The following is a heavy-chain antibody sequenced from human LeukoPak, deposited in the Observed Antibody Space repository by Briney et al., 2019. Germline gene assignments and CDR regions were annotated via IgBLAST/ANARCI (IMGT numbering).Heavy chain of an antibody. CDR2: IGTAGDT. CDR3: ARDKGNRVFDY. J-gene: IGHJ4*02. D-gene: IGHD3-3*01. V-gene: IGHV3-13*01. Sequence: GGSLRLSCAASGFTFSSYDMHWVRQATGKGLEWVSAIGTAGDTYYPGSVKGRFTISRENAKNSLYLQMNSLRAGDTAVYYCARDKGNRVFDYWGQGTLVTVST. CDR1: GFTFSSYD.